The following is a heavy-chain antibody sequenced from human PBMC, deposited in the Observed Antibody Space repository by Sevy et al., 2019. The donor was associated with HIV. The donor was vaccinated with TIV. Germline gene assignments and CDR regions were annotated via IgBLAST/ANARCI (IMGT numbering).Heavy chain of an antibody. J-gene: IGHJ4*02. CDR1: GASVSYGNYY. D-gene: IGHD6-13*01. V-gene: IGHV4-61*01. CDR2: ISYIGST. CDR3: VRDRIAAAGGYFDY. Sequence: SETLSLTCTVSGASVSYGNYYWTWIRQPPGKGLESFGYISYIGSTNYNPSLKSRVTISIDTAKNQFSLRLNSVTATDTAVYYCVRDRIAAAGGYFDYWGQGALVTVSS.